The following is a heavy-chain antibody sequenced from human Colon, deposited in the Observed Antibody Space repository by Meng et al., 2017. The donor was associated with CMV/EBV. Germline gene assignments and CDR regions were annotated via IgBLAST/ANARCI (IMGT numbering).Heavy chain of an antibody. D-gene: IGHD3-3*01. Sequence: ASVLVSCKASGYTFTSYGISWVRQAPGQGLEWMGWISAYNGNTNYAQKLQGRVIMTTDTSTSTAYMELRSLRSDDTAVYYCARDTYYAICGVVINQNYYYYGMDVWGQGTTVTVSS. CDR2: ISAYNGNT. CDR1: GYTFTSYG. J-gene: IGHJ6*02. CDR3: ARDTYYAICGVVINQNYYYYGMDV. V-gene: IGHV1-18*01.